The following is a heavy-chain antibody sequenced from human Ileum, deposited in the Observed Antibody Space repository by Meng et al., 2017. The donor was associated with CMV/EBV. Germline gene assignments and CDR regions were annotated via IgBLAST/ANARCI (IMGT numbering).Heavy chain of an antibody. CDR1: GFPFSDHH. D-gene: IGHD3-10*01. CDR2: IKNKANSYIT. CDR3: GRDSMKGGGFDC. J-gene: IGHJ4*02. Sequence: ASGFPFSDHHLDLVRQAPGKGLEWVGRIKNKANSYITEYAASVRGRFTISRDDSKNSLYLQMNSLKTEDTAVYYCGRDSMKGGGFDCWGQGILVTVSS. V-gene: IGHV3-72*01.